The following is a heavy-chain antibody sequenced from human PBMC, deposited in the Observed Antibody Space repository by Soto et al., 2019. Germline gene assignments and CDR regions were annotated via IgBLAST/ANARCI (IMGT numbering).Heavy chain of an antibody. CDR1: GGSVSNASFY. CDR2: IFYTGVT. V-gene: IGHV4-61*03. J-gene: IGHJ2*01. CDR3: VRVLDSSWYADL. Sequence: QVQLQESGPGLVKPSEPLSLTCSCSGGSVSNASFYWTWLRQAPGTGLEYIGYIFYTGVTNYNPSLSSRVTISLDTSKNHFSLKLNSMTAADTAVYYCVRVLDSSWYADLWGRGTLVTVSS. D-gene: IGHD3-22*01.